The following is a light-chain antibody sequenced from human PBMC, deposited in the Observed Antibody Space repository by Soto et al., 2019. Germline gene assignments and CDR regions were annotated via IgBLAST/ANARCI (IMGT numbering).Light chain of an antibody. CDR1: SSDVGGYNY. Sequence: QSVLTQPRSVSGSPGQSVTVSCTGTSSDVGGYNYVSWYQYHAGKAPKLMIYDVTERPSGVPDRFSGSKSGNTASLTISGLQAEDEADYYCCSYAGSYTLIFGGGTKLTVL. J-gene: IGLJ2*01. CDR3: CSYAGSYTLI. CDR2: DVT. V-gene: IGLV2-11*01.